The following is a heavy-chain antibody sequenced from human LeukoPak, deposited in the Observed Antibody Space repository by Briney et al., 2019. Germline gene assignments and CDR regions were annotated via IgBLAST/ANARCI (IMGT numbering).Heavy chain of an antibody. CDR3: AKDSGSYSSGWVFDY. Sequence: GGSLRLSCAASGFTVSSNYMSWVRQAPGKGLEWVSAISGSGGSTYYADSVKGRFTISRDNSKNTPYLQMNSLRAEDTAVYYCAKDSGSYSSGWVFDYWGQGTLVTVSS. CDR2: ISGSGGST. D-gene: IGHD6-19*01. V-gene: IGHV3-23*01. CDR1: GFTVSSNY. J-gene: IGHJ4*02.